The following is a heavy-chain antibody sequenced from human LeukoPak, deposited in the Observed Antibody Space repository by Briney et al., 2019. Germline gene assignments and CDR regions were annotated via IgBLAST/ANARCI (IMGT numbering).Heavy chain of an antibody. V-gene: IGHV4-4*09. CDR2: TSTSGAT. D-gene: IGHD1-14*01. Sequence: PETLSLPCTVSADFISSYYWSWIGQPPRKGLEWIGYTSTSGATNYNPSLESRITISVDTSNNRFSLKVSSVSAVDTAVYCCARYKRECDSWGQGALVTVSS. CDR1: ADFISSYY. CDR3: ARYKRECDS. J-gene: IGHJ5*01.